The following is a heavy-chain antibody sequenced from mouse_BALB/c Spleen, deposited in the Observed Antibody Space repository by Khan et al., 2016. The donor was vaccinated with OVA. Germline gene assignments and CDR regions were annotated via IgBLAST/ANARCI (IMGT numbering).Heavy chain of an antibody. J-gene: IGHJ2*01. D-gene: IGHD1-2*01. CDR3: ARTARIKY. CDR1: GYSITSGYG. CDR2: ISYSGST. V-gene: IGHV3-2*02. Sequence: EVQLQESGPGLVKPSQSLSLTCTVTGYSITSGYGWNWIRQFPGNKLEWMGYISYSGSTNYNPSLKSRISITRETSKNPFFLHFNSVTTEDTATYYCARTARIKYWGQGTTLTVSS.